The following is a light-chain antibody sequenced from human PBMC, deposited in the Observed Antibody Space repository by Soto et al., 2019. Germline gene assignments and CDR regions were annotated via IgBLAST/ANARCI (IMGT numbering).Light chain of an antibody. CDR2: SAS. CDR1: QSISSNF. J-gene: IGKJ2*01. Sequence: EVVLTQSPDTLSLSPGERGTLSCRASQSISSNFLAWYQQKPGLAPRLLIFSASKRAPGIPDRFSGSASGTDTFSGSAFGTDFTLTISRLEPEDFAVYYCHHYGSSLPDTFGQGTKLEIK. CDR3: HHYGSSLPDT. V-gene: IGKV3-20*01.